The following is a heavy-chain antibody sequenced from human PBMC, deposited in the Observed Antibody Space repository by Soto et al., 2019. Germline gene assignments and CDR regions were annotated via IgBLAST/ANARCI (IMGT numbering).Heavy chain of an antibody. Sequence: QVQLVQSGAEVKRPGASVKVSCKASGYTFTTYYMHWVRQAPGQGLEWLGIINPNGGSTTYAQKFKGRVCMTSDTSPSTVYLELSSLRSEDTAVYYCARAGYCSGGTCFHGNCDYWGQGTLVTVSA. CDR1: GYTFTTYY. J-gene: IGHJ4*02. CDR2: INPNGGST. D-gene: IGHD2-15*01. V-gene: IGHV1-46*01. CDR3: ARAGYCSGGTCFHGNCDY.